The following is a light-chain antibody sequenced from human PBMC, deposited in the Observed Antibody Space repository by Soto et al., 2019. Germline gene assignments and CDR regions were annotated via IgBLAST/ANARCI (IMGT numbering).Light chain of an antibody. V-gene: IGLV1-40*01. CDR2: VNT. CDR3: QSYDSSLSGVV. J-gene: IGLJ2*01. CDR1: SSNIGAGYD. Sequence: QLVLTQPPSVSGAPGQRVTISCTGSSSNIGAGYDVHWYQQLPGTAPKLLIYVNTNRPSGVPDRFSGSKSGSSASLAITGLQAEDEADYYCQSYDSSLSGVVFGGGTQLTV.